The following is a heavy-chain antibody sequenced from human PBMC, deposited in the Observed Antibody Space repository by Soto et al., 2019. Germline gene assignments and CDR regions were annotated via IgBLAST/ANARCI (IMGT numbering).Heavy chain of an antibody. Sequence: GGSLRLSCAASGFTVSSNYMSWVRQAPGKGLEWGSVIYSGGSTYYADSVKGRFTISRDNAKNTLYLQMNSLRAEDTAVYYCARDRGAAAAGTFDYWGQGTLVTVSS. CDR1: GFTVSSNY. V-gene: IGHV3-66*01. D-gene: IGHD6-13*01. J-gene: IGHJ4*02. CDR2: IYSGGST. CDR3: ARDRGAAAAGTFDY.